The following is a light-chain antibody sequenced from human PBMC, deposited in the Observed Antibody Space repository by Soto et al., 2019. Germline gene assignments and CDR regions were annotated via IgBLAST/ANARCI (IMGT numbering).Light chain of an antibody. CDR3: DHYNYSPAR. J-gene: IGKJ3*01. Sequence: EILRAQSAASLSVSSGERATLSCRASLSVSSSLAWYQQKPGQAPRRVIYGTSTRATGITARFSGTRSETEFTLTISSLQSVFFSIYSWDHYNYSPARLGP. CDR1: LSVSSS. CDR2: GTS. V-gene: IGKV3-15*01.